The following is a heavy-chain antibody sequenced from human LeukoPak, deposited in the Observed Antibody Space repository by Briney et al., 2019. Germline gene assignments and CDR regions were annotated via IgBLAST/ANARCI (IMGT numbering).Heavy chain of an antibody. V-gene: IGHV3-49*04. CDR1: GFTFGDYA. J-gene: IGHJ4*02. D-gene: IGHD4-17*01. CDR3: TRGGYDYGDYGAYYFDY. CDR2: IRSKAYGGTT. Sequence: SLRLSCTASGFTFGDYAMSWVRQAPGKGLEWVGFIRSKAYGGTTEYAASVKGRFTISRDDSESIAYLQMNSLKTEDTAVYYCTRGGYDYGDYGAYYFDYWGQGTLVTVSS.